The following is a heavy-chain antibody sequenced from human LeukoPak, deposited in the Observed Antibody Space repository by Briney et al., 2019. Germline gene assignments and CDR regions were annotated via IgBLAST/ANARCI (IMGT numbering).Heavy chain of an antibody. CDR3: ARGSYYYDTSPTRSNIDY. V-gene: IGHV3-48*04. CDR2: ISSSGSTI. CDR1: GFTFSSYS. J-gene: IGHJ4*02. D-gene: IGHD3-22*01. Sequence: PGGSLRLSCAASGFTFSSYSMNWVRQAPGKGLEWVSYISSSGSTIYYGDSVKGRFTISRDNAKNSLYLQMNSLRAEDTAVYYCARGSYYYDTSPTRSNIDYWGQGTLVTVSS.